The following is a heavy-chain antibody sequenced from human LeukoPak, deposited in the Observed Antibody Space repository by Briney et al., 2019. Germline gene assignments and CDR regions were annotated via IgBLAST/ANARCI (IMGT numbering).Heavy chain of an antibody. D-gene: IGHD6-13*01. Sequence: SQTLSLTCTVSGGSISSGDYYWSWIRQPPGKGLECIGYIYYSGSTYYNPSLKSRVTMSIDTSKNQFSLKLSSVTAADTAVYYCARELAAAGTQAFAYWGQGTLVTVSS. CDR3: ARELAAAGTQAFAY. V-gene: IGHV4-30-4*01. CDR2: IYYSGST. CDR1: GGSISSGDYY. J-gene: IGHJ4*02.